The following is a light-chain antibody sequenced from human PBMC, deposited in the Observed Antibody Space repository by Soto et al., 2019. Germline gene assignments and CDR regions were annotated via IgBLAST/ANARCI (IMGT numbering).Light chain of an antibody. Sequence: QSVLTQPASVSGSPGQSITISCTGTISDVGGYNYVSWYQQHPGKAPKLMIYDVSNRPSGVSNRFSGSKSGNTASLTISGLQAEDEADYYCSSYTSSSTLDVFGTGTKAPS. V-gene: IGLV2-14*01. CDR1: ISDVGGYNY. J-gene: IGLJ1*01. CDR2: DVS. CDR3: SSYTSSSTLDV.